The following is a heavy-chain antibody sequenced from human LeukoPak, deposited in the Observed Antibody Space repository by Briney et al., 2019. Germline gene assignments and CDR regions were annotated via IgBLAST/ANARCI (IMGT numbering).Heavy chain of an antibody. CDR2: IYYSGST. Sequence: SETLSLTCTVSGGSISSSSYYWGWIRQPPGKGLEWIGSIYYSGSTYYNPSLKSRVTISVDTSKNQSSLKLSSVTAADTAVYYCARHRMDDYSWSGFSTGGSALDYWGQGTLVTVSS. V-gene: IGHV4-39*01. D-gene: IGHD3-3*01. CDR3: ARHRMDDYSWSGFSTGGSALDY. J-gene: IGHJ4*02. CDR1: GGSISSSSYY.